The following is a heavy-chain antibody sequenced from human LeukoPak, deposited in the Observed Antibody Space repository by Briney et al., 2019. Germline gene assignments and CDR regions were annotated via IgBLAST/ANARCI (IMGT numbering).Heavy chain of an antibody. CDR1: GASISSSDW. V-gene: IGHV4-4*02. J-gene: IGHJ6*02. CDR2: IYYTGSR. CDR3: ARAVHPQRVPVKDAYGLDV. Sequence: SETLSLTCVVSGASISSSDWWSWVRQSPGKGLEWIGEIYYTGSRNYNPSLKSRVAMSVDTSKNQFSLELTSVTAADTAEYYCARAVHPQRVPVKDAYGLDVWGQGTTVAVSS. D-gene: IGHD2-8*02.